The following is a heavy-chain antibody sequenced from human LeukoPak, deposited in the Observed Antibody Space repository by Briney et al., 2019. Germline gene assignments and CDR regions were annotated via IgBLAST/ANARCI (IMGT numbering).Heavy chain of an antibody. J-gene: IGHJ4*02. Sequence: SETLSLTCTVSGGSISSSSYYWGWIRQPPGKGLEWIGSIYYSGSTYYNPSLKSRVTISVDTSKNQFSLKLSSVTAADTAVYYCARGPGYYYDSSGSPDYWGQGTLVTVSS. CDR2: IYYSGST. V-gene: IGHV4-39*07. D-gene: IGHD3-22*01. CDR3: ARGPGYYYDSSGSPDY. CDR1: GGSISSSSYY.